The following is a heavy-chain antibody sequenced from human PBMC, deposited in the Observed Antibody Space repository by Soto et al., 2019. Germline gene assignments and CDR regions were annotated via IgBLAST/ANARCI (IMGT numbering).Heavy chain of an antibody. Sequence: QITLKESGPTLVKPTQTLTLTCTFSGFSLSTSGVGVGWIRQPPGKALEWLALIYWDDDKRYSPSLKSRLTINKATSKNQVVLTMTNMDPVDTATYFCAHARRYSCTGGTCYPFDYWGQGTLVTVSS. V-gene: IGHV2-5*02. CDR2: IYWDDDK. CDR3: AHARRYSCTGGTCYPFDY. D-gene: IGHD2-15*01. J-gene: IGHJ4*02. CDR1: GFSLSTSGVG.